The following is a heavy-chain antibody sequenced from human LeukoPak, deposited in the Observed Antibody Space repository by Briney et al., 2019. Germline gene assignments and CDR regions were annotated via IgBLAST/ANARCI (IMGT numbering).Heavy chain of an antibody. J-gene: IGHJ6*03. CDR3: ARDRNDFWSGNDYYYYYMDV. D-gene: IGHD3-3*01. Sequence: GRSLRLSCAASGFTFTGYGMHWARQAPGKGLEWVAVISYDGRNKFYADSVKGRFTISRDNAKNTLYLQMNSLRAEDTAVYYCARDRNDFWSGNDYYYYYMDVWGKGTTVTVSS. CDR1: GFTFTGYG. CDR2: ISYDGRNK. V-gene: IGHV3-30*03.